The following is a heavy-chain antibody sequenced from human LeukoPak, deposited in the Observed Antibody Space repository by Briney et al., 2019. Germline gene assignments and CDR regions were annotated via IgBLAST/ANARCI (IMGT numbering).Heavy chain of an antibody. J-gene: IGHJ4*02. Sequence: PGESLKISCKGSGYNFTSYWIGWVRQMPGKGLEWMGIIYPGDSDTRYSPSFQGQVTISADKSISTAYLQWSSLKASDTAMYYCARGSMVRGVIHYFDYWGQGTLVTVSS. CDR1: GYNFTSYW. D-gene: IGHD3-10*01. V-gene: IGHV5-51*01. CDR3: ARGSMVRGVIHYFDY. CDR2: IYPGDSDT.